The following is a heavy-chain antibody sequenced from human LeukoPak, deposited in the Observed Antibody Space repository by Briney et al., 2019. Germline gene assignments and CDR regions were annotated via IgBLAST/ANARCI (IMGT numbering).Heavy chain of an antibody. CDR1: GYSFTSYW. CDR2: IYPGDSDT. J-gene: IGHJ4*02. D-gene: IGHD3-22*01. CDR3: ARLGYYYDSSGYSLDY. Sequence: GGSLQISCKGSGYSFTSYWIGWVRQVPGKGLEWMGIIYPGDSDTKDSPSFQGQVTISADKSSSTCYLQWSSLKASDTAMYYCARLGYYYDSSGYSLDYWGQGTLVTVSS. V-gene: IGHV5-51*01.